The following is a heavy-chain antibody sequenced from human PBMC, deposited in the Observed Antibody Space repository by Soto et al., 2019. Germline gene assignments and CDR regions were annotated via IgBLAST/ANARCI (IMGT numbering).Heavy chain of an antibody. CDR3: AKDRAQLNFDY. D-gene: IGHD1-1*01. Sequence: PGGSLRLSCAASGFTFSSYGMHWVRQAPGKGLEWVAVISYDGSNKYYADSVKGRFTISRDNSKNTLFLQMNSLRSEDTAVYYCAKDRAQLNFDYWGQGTLVTVSS. CDR2: ISYDGSNK. CDR1: GFTFSSYG. J-gene: IGHJ4*02. V-gene: IGHV3-30*18.